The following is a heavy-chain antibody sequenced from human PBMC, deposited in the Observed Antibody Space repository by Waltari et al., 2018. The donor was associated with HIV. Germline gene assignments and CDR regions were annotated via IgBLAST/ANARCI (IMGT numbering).Heavy chain of an antibody. CDR1: GGSISSSSYY. Sequence: QLQLQESGPGLVKPSETLSLTCTVSGGSISSSSYYWGWIRQPPGKGLEWIGSIYYSGSTYYNPSLKSRVTISVDTSKNQFSLKLSSVTAADTAVYYCARGDFLGIAVAGKGNWFDPWGQGTLVTVSS. CDR2: IYYSGST. D-gene: IGHD6-19*01. CDR3: ARGDFLGIAVAGKGNWFDP. J-gene: IGHJ5*02. V-gene: IGHV4-39*01.